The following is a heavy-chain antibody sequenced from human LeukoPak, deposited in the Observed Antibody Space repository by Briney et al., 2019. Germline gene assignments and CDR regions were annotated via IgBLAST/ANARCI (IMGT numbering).Heavy chain of an antibody. CDR3: AKPSRDFDSSGYSRFDY. Sequence: GGSLRLSCAASGFTFSSYAMSWVRQGPGKGLERVSAISGSGGSTYYAHSVKGRFTISRDNSKNTLYLQMNSLRAEDTAVYYCAKPSRDFDSSGYSRFDYWGQGTLVTASS. CDR2: ISGSGGST. J-gene: IGHJ4*02. CDR1: GFTFSSYA. V-gene: IGHV3-23*01. D-gene: IGHD3-22*01.